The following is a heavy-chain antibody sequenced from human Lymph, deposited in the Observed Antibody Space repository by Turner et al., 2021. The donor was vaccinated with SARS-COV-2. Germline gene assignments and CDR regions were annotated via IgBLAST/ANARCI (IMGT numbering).Heavy chain of an antibody. J-gene: IGHJ4*02. CDR3: TTDPGQLVPYFDY. V-gene: IGHV3-15*01. CDR1: GFTFSSYV. Sequence: VQLVESGGGVVQPGRSLRLSCAASGFTFSSYVMHWVRQAPGKGLEWVGRIKSKTDGGTTDYAAPVKGRFTISRDDSKNTLYLQMNSLKTEDTAVYYCTTDPGQLVPYFDYWGQGTLVTVSS. CDR2: IKSKTDGGTT. D-gene: IGHD6-6*01.